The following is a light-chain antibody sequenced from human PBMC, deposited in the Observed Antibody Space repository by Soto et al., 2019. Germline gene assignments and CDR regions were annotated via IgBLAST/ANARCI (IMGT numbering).Light chain of an antibody. CDR3: QHYGSWYS. J-gene: IGKJ2*01. CDR1: QPIGGDY. V-gene: IGKV3-20*01. CDR2: GVS. Sequence: VLTQSPDIVSMSRGERATISCRASQPIGGDYLAWYQQRPGQAPRLLMFGVSTRAAGISDRFSGTGSGTDFNLTINRLEHEDVADYYCQHYGSWYSFGQGTQVEI.